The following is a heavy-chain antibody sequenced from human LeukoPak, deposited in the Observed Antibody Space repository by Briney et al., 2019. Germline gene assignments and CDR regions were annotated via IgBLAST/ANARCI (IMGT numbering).Heavy chain of an antibody. CDR2: ISSNGGST. CDR1: GFTFSSYA. CDR3: ARGGPLNYCSGGSCYMYYFDY. V-gene: IGHV3-64*01. D-gene: IGHD2-15*01. J-gene: IGHJ4*02. Sequence: QSGGSLRLSCAASGFTFSSYAMHWVRQAPGKGLEYVSAISSNGGSTYYANSVKGRFTISRDNSKNTLYLQMGSLRAEDMAVYYCARGGPLNYCSGGSCYMYYFDYWGQGTLVTVSS.